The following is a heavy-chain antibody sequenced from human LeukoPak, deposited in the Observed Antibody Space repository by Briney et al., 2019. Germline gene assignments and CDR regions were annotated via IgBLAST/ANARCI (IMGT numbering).Heavy chain of an antibody. J-gene: IGHJ6*03. Sequence: GGSLRLSCAASGFTVSRNYMSWVRQAPGKGLGWVSVIYSGGSTYYADSVKGRFTISRDNSKNTLYLQMNSLRAEDTAVYYCARERYGSGNRIDYYMDVWGKGTTVTISS. V-gene: IGHV3-53*01. CDR1: GFTVSRNY. CDR3: ARERYGSGNRIDYYMDV. CDR2: IYSGGST. D-gene: IGHD3-10*01.